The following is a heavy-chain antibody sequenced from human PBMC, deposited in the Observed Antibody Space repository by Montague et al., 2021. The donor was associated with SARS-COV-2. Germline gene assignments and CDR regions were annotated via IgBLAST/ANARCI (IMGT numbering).Heavy chain of an antibody. J-gene: IGHJ6*03. CDR3: ARGKVDTAMVYYYYYYMDA. CDR2: MNPNSGNT. D-gene: IGHD5-18*01. Sequence: SVRVSCKASGYTFTSYDINWVRQATGHGLEWMGWMNPNSGNTGYAQKFQGRVTMTRNTSISTAYMELSSLRSEDTAVYYCARGKVDTAMVYYYYYYMDAWGKGTTVTVSS. V-gene: IGHV1-8*01. CDR1: GYTFTSYD.